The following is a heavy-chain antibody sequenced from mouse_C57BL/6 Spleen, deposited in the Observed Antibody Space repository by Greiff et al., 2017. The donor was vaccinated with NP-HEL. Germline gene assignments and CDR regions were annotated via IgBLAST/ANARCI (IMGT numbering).Heavy chain of an antibody. CDR3: ARDARYSNYVAYYFDY. CDR1: GFTFSSYA. V-gene: IGHV5-4*01. Sequence: EVNVVESGGGLVKPGGSLKLSCAASGFTFSSYAMSWVRQTPEKRLEWVATISDGGSYTYYPDNVKGRFTISRDNAKNNLYLQMSHLKSEDTAMYYCARDARYSNYVAYYFDYWGQGTTLTVSS. J-gene: IGHJ2*01. CDR2: ISDGGSYT. D-gene: IGHD2-5*01.